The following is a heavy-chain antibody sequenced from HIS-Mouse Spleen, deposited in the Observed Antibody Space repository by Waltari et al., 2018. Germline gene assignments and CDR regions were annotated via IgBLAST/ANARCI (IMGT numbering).Heavy chain of an antibody. CDR1: GYPFTGYY. CDR2: MNPKSGGT. J-gene: IGHJ3*02. CDR3: ARARTYYYDSSGYHDAFDI. D-gene: IGHD3-22*01. V-gene: IGHV1-2*02. Sequence: QVQLVQSGAEVKKPGASVKVSCKASGYPFTGYYMHWVRQATGQGLGWMGWMNPKSGGTNYEQKFKGRVTMTRDTAISTAYMELSRLRSDDTAVYYCARARTYYYDSSGYHDAFDIWGQGTMVTVSS.